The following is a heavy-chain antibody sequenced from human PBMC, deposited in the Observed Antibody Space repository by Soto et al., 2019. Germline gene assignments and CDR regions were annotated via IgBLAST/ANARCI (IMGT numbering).Heavy chain of an antibody. CDR2: IYYSGST. D-gene: IGHD4-17*01. V-gene: IGHV4-39*01. Sequence: SETLSLTCTVSGGSISSSSYYWGWIRQPPGKGLEWIGSIYYSGSTYYNPSLKSRVTISVDTSKNQFSLKLSSVTAADTAVYYCARLFLGYGDYALGAFDIWCQGTMVT. CDR3: ARLFLGYGDYALGAFDI. CDR1: GGSISSSSYY. J-gene: IGHJ3*02.